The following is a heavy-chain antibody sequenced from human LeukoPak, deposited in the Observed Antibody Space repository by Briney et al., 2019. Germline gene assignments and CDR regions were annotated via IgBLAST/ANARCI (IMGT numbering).Heavy chain of an antibody. CDR2: IYTSGST. Sequence: SETLSLTCTVSGGSISSYYWSWFRQPAGKGLEWIGRIYTSGSTNYNPSLKSRVTMSVDTSKNQFSLKLSSVTAADTAVYYCAREQQLVRGQVFTDYWGQGTLVTVSS. J-gene: IGHJ4*02. CDR1: GGSISSYY. D-gene: IGHD6-13*01. CDR3: AREQQLVRGQVFTDY. V-gene: IGHV4-4*07.